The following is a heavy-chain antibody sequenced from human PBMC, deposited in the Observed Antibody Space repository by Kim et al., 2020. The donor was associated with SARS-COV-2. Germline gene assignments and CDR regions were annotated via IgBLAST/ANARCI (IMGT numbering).Heavy chain of an antibody. V-gene: IGHV3-23*01. J-gene: IGHJ4*02. Sequence: GGSLRLSCAASGFNFSNYAMSWVRQAPGKGLEWVSGIGGGGGNTYYIDPVKGRFTISRDNSKDTLYLQMNSLRADDTAVYYCAKGGKKNLFSGYWGQGALVIVSS. CDR3: AKGGKKNLFSGY. D-gene: IGHD1-26*01. CDR1: GFNFSNYA. CDR2: IGGGGGNT.